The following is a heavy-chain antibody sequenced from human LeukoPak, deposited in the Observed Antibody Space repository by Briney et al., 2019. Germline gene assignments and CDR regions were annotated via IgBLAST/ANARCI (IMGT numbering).Heavy chain of an antibody. CDR2: INHSGST. CDR3: ARDCSSTSCYLHY. CDR1: GGSFSGYY. V-gene: IGHV4-34*01. Sequence: PSATLSLTCAVYGGSFSGYYWSWIRQPPGKGLEWIGEINHSGSTNYNPSLKSRVTISVDTSKNQFSLKVSTVTAADTAVYYCARDCSSTSCYLHYWSQGTLVTVSS. D-gene: IGHD2-2*01. J-gene: IGHJ4*02.